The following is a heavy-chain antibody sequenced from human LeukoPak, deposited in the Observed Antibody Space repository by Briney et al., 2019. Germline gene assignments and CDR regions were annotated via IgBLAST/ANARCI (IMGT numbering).Heavy chain of an antibody. CDR1: GGSISGYY. CDR2: IYSSGST. V-gene: IGHV4-4*07. J-gene: IGHJ6*02. D-gene: IGHD5/OR15-5a*01. CDR3: ASGDSTNQDGDYYGLDV. Sequence: SETLSLTCTVSGGSISGYYWSWIRRSAGKGLEWIGRIYSSGSTNYNPSLKSRAIMSVDTSKIHFSLDLSSVTAADTAVYFCASGDSTNQDGDYYGLDVWGQGTTVTVSS.